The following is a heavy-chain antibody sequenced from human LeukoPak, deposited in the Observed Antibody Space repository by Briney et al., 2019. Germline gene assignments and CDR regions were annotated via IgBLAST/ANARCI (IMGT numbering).Heavy chain of an antibody. D-gene: IGHD3-16*01. Sequence: PSETLSLTCTVSGGSISSSSYYWGWIRQPPGKGLEWIGSIYYSGSTYYNPSLKSRVTISVDTSKNQFSLKLSSVTAADTAVYYCARDLPPLPFFVGPKEKDWFDPWGQGTLVTVSS. V-gene: IGHV4-39*07. CDR1: GGSISSSSYY. J-gene: IGHJ5*02. CDR2: IYYSGST. CDR3: ARDLPPLPFFVGPKEKDWFDP.